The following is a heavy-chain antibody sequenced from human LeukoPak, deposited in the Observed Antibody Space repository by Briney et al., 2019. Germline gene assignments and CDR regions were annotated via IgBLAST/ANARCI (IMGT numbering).Heavy chain of an antibody. V-gene: IGHV3-23*01. J-gene: IGHJ4*02. Sequence: GGSLRLSCAASGFTFSSYAMSWVRQAPGKGLEWVSAISGSGGSTYYADSVKGRFTISRDNSKNTLYLQMNSLRAEDTAVYYCSKGGNWNPNEYWGQGTLVTVSS. CDR1: GFTFSSYA. CDR2: ISGSGGST. D-gene: IGHD1-1*01. CDR3: SKGGNWNPNEY.